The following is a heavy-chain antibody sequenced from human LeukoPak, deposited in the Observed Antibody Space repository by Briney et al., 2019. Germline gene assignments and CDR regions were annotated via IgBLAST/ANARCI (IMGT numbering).Heavy chain of an antibody. V-gene: IGHV3-23*01. CDR1: GVTFSSYN. D-gene: IGHD6-6*01. CDR3: AHGQLGSPPDE. J-gene: IGHJ4*02. Sequence: GGSLRLSCAASGVTFSSYNINWVRQAPGKGLEWVSAISGSGGSTYYADSVKGRFTISRDNSKNTLYLQMHSPRAEDTAVYYCAHGQLGSPPDEWGQGTLVTVSS. CDR2: ISGSGGST.